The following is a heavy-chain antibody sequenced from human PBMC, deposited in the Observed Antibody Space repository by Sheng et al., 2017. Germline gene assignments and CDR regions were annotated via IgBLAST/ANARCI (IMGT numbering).Heavy chain of an antibody. V-gene: IGHV1-69*13. CDR1: GGTFSSYA. J-gene: IGHJ3*02. CDR3: ASGTYDSSGYYYGRSPAFDI. CDR2: IIPIFGTA. Sequence: QVQLVQSGAEVKKPGSSVKVSCKASGGTFSSYAISWVRQAPGQGLEWMGGIIPIFGTANYAQKFQGRVTITADESTSTAYMELSSLRSEDTAVYYCASGTYDSSGYYYGRSPAFDIWGQGTMVTVSS. D-gene: IGHD3-22*01.